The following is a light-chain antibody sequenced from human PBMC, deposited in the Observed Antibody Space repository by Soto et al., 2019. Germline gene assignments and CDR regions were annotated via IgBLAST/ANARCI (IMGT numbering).Light chain of an antibody. J-gene: IGLJ1*01. CDR1: SSDVGGYNY. Sequence: QSVLTQPASVSGSPGQSITISCTGTSSDVGGYNYVSWYQQHPGKAPKLMIYDVSNRPPGVSNRFSGSKSGNTASLTISGLQAEDEADYYCSSYTSSSTPLYVSGTGTKVTVL. CDR3: SSYTSSSTPLYV. CDR2: DVS. V-gene: IGLV2-14*01.